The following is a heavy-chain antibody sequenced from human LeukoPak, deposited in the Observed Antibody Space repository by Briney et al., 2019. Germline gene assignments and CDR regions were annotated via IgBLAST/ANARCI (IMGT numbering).Heavy chain of an antibody. CDR2: TYTSGST. CDR1: GGSISSGSYY. J-gene: IGHJ4*02. CDR3: ARGRFLEWL. Sequence: PSETLSLTCTVSGGSISSGSYYWSWIRQPAGKGLEWIGRTYTSGSTNYNPSLKSRVTISVDTSKNQFSLKLSSVTAADTAVYYCARGRFLEWLWGQGTLVTVSS. V-gene: IGHV4-61*02. D-gene: IGHD3-3*01.